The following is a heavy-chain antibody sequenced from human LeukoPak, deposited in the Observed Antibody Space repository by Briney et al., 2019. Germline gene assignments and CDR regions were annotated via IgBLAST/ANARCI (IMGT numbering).Heavy chain of an antibody. CDR3: ARDAGGDSSGYSEFDP. Sequence: SETLSLTCTVSGGSISSSSYYWGWIRQPPGKGLEWIGSIYYSGSTYYNPSLKSRVTISVDTSKNQFSLKLSSVTAADTAVYYCARDAGGDSSGYSEFDPWGQGTLVTVSS. V-gene: IGHV4-39*07. CDR2: IYYSGST. D-gene: IGHD3-22*01. CDR1: GGSISSSSYY. J-gene: IGHJ5*02.